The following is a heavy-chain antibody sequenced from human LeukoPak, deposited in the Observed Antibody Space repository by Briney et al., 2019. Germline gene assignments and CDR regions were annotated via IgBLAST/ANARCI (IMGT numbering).Heavy chain of an antibody. CDR2: INPNGGGT. CDR3: ARDLVGYCSSTSCSPRPQNWFDP. J-gene: IGHJ5*02. V-gene: IGHV1-2*02. CDR1: RYTFTGYY. D-gene: IGHD2-2*01. Sequence: ASVKVSCKASRYTFTGYYMHWVRQAPGRGLEWMGWINPNGGGTNYAQKFQGRVTMTRDTSISTAYMELSRLRSDDTAVYYCARDLVGYCSSTSCSPRPQNWFDPWGQGTLVTVSS.